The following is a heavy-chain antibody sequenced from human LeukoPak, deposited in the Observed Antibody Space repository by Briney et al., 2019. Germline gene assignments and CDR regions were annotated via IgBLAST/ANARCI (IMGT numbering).Heavy chain of an antibody. CDR1: GCTFSSYA. Sequence: GASVKVSCKASGCTFSSYAISWVRQAPGQGLEWMGRIIPILGIANYAQKFQGRVTITADKCTRTAYMELSSLRSEDTAVYYCTRESMAYCGGDCYRDFDYWGQGTLVTVSS. D-gene: IGHD2-21*01. CDR3: TRESMAYCGGDCYRDFDY. V-gene: IGHV1-69*04. CDR2: IIPILGIA. J-gene: IGHJ4*02.